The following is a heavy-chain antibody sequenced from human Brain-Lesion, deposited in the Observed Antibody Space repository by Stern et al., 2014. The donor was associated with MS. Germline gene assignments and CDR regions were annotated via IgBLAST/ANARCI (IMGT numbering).Heavy chain of an antibody. J-gene: IGHJ5*02. CDR1: GGTFSKFP. D-gene: IGHD6-13*01. Sequence: QLVQSGAEVTKPGSSVKVSCKASGGTFSKFPSSWVRQAPGQGLEWMGGIFPVFGTPTYAQEFRGRVTITADASTSTVYMELSSLRSDDTAVYYCALSSETSDRWYSLGYDLWGQGTLVTVSS. V-gene: IGHV1-69*01. CDR2: IFPVFGTP. CDR3: ALSSETSDRWYSLGYDL.